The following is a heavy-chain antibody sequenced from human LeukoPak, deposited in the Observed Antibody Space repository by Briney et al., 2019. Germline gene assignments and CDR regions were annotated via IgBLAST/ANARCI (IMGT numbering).Heavy chain of an antibody. D-gene: IGHD4-17*01. J-gene: IGHJ3*01. V-gene: IGHV3-23*01. CDR2: ISPTGDST. CDR3: AQGWPSAVTTTPGF. CDR1: GFTFRDYV. Sequence: GGSLRLSCAASGFTFRDYVISWVRQAPGKGLEWVSSISPTGDSTYYAGSARGRFTLSRDNSKNTVYFQMNSLRAEDTAIYYCAQGWPSAVTTTPGFWGQGTMVIVSS.